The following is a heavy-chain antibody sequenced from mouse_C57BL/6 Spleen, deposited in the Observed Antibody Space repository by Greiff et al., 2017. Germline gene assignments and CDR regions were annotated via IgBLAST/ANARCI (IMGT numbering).Heavy chain of an antibody. Sequence: QVQLQQSGAELVRPGTSVKVSCKASGYAFTNYLIEWVKQRPGQGLEWIGVINPGSGGTNFNEKFKGKSTLTADKSSSTAYMQLSSLTSKDSAVYFCARKFYDGYYVPFAYWGQGTLVTVAA. J-gene: IGHJ3*01. D-gene: IGHD2-3*01. V-gene: IGHV1-54*01. CDR1: GYAFTNYL. CDR3: ARKFYDGYYVPFAY. CDR2: INPGSGGT.